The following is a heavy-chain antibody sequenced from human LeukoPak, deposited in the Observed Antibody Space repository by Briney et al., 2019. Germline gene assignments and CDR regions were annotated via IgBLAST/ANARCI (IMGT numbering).Heavy chain of an antibody. Sequence: GGSLRLSCAASGFTFSSYWMSWVRQAPGKGLEWVANIKQDGSEKYYVDSVKGRFTISRDNSKNTLYLQMNSLRAEDTAVYYCANGVVSETLDYWGQGTLVTVSS. V-gene: IGHV3-7*03. D-gene: IGHD3-3*01. CDR3: ANGVVSETLDY. CDR1: GFTFSSYW. CDR2: IKQDGSEK. J-gene: IGHJ4*02.